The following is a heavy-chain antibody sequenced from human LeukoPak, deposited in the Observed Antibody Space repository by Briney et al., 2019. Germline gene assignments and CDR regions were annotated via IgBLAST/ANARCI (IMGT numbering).Heavy chain of an antibody. CDR3: ARVSDYSNYFDF. J-gene: IGHJ4*02. CDR2: IWYDGSTK. CDR1: GFTFRTYG. V-gene: IGHV3-33*01. D-gene: IGHD4-11*01. Sequence: GGSRRLSCAASGFTFRTYGMHWVRQAPGKGLEWVAIIWYDGSTKYYAESVKGRFTISRDNSKNMLYLQMNSLRAEDTAVYYCARVSDYSNYFDFWGQGTLVTVSS.